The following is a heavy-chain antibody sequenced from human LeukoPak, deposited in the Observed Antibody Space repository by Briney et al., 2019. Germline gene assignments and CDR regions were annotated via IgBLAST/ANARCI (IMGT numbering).Heavy chain of an antibody. CDR2: INHSGST. CDR3: ARGYYDFWSGYYYYYYMDV. Sequence: SETLSLTCAVYGGSFSGYYLSWIRQPPGKGLEWIGEINHSGSTNYNPSLKSRVTISVDTSKNQFSLKLSSVTAEDTAVYYCARGYYDFWSGYYYYYYMDVWGKGTTVTVSS. D-gene: IGHD3-3*01. J-gene: IGHJ6*03. V-gene: IGHV4-34*01. CDR1: GGSFSGYY.